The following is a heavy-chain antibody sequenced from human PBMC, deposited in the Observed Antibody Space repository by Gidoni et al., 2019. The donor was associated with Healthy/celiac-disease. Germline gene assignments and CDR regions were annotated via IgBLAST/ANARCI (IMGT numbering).Heavy chain of an antibody. CDR1: GYTVTGYY. J-gene: IGHJ4*02. V-gene: IGHV1-2*02. Sequence: QVQLVQSGAEVKKPGASVKVSCKASGYTVTGYYMHWVRQAPGQGLEWMGWINPNSGGTNYAQKFQGRVTMTRDTSISTAYMELSRLRSDDTAVYYCARDDRWSGYYTGIYFDYWGQGTLVTVSS. D-gene: IGHD3-3*01. CDR3: ARDDRWSGYYTGIYFDY. CDR2: INPNSGGT.